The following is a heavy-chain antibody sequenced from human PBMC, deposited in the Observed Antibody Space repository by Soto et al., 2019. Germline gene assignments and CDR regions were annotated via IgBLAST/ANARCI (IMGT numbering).Heavy chain of an antibody. Sequence: GASVKVSCKASGGTFSRHAISWVRQVPGQGPEWMGGIIPMFGTPHYAQKFQGRVTITADKSTNTAYMKLSSLRSEDTALYFCAREGGYSYDLGRGHPFDPWGQGTLVTVSS. J-gene: IGHJ5*02. V-gene: IGHV1-69*06. D-gene: IGHD5-18*01. CDR3: AREGGYSYDLGRGHPFDP. CDR2: IIPMFGTP. CDR1: GGTFSRHA.